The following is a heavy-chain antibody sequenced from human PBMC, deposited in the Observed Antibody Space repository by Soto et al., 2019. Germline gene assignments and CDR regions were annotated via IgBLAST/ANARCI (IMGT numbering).Heavy chain of an antibody. J-gene: IGHJ3*02. Sequence: PSVKVSCTASGGTFSSYAISWVRQAPGQGLAWMGGIIPIFGTANYAQKFQGRVTITADESTSTAYMELSSLRSEDTAVYYCARGGLVGLMVTATQAEASDIWGQGTTVPVSS. CDR3: ARGGLVGLMVTATQAEASDI. D-gene: IGHD2-21*02. CDR2: IIPIFGTA. V-gene: IGHV1-69*13. CDR1: GGTFSSYA.